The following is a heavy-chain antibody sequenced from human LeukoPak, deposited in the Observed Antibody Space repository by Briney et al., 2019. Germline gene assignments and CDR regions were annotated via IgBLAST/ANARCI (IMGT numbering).Heavy chain of an antibody. CDR3: TRASVTMVRGVINPDAFDV. V-gene: IGHV3-15*01. CDR2: IMSKTDGGTT. CDR1: GFTFSNAW. D-gene: IGHD3-10*01. J-gene: IGHJ3*01. Sequence: GGSLRLSCAASGFTFSNAWMSWVRQAPGKGLEWVGRIMSKTDGGTTAYAAPVKGRFTISRDDSKNTLYLQMKGLETEDTAVYYCTRASVTMVRGVINPDAFDVWGLGTMVIVSS.